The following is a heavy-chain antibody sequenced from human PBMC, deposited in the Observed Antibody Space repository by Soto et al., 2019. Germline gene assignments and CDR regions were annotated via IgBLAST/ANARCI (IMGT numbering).Heavy chain of an antibody. V-gene: IGHV3-23*01. CDR1: GFTFPNYV. CDR2: LSGSGGST. J-gene: IGHJ4*01. Sequence: EVQLLESGGGLVQPGGSLRLSCAASGFTFPNYVMNWVRQAPGKGLEWVSALSGSGGSTYYADSVKGRFTISRDNSKNTLYLQLNSLRAEDTAVYYCAKTPLRATIFDYWGHGTLVTVSS. CDR3: AKTPLRATIFDY.